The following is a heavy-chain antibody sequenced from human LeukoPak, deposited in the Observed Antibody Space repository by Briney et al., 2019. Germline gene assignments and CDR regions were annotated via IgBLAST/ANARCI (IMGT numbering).Heavy chain of an antibody. CDR2: INHSGST. CDR3: ARGDFINN. J-gene: IGHJ4*02. CDR1: GGSFSGYY. D-gene: IGHD3/OR15-3a*01. Sequence: PSETLSLTCAVYGGSFSGYYWSWIRQPPGKGLEWIGEINHSGSTNYNPSLKSRVTISVDTSKNQFFLRLSSVTAADTAVYYCARGDFINNWGQGSLVTVSS. V-gene: IGHV4-34*01.